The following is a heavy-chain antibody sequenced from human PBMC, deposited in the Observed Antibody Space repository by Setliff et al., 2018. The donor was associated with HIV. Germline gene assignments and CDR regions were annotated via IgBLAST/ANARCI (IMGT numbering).Heavy chain of an antibody. CDR3: ARALLPAAFYYYYYMDV. CDR1: GYTFTSYG. J-gene: IGHJ6*03. D-gene: IGHD2-2*01. V-gene: IGHV1-18*01. Sequence: ASVKVSCKASGYTFTSYGISWVRQAPGQGLEWMGWISAYNGNTNYAQKLQGRVTMTTDTSTSTAYMELRSLRSDDTAVYYCARALLPAAFYYYYYMDVWGKGTTVTVS. CDR2: ISAYNGNT.